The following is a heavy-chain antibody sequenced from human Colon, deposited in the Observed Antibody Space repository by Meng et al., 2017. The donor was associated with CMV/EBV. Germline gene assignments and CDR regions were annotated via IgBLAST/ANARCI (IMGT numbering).Heavy chain of an antibody. V-gene: IGHV3-7*01. CDR1: GFTFRNYA. J-gene: IGHJ4*02. Sequence: GESLKISCAVSGFTFRNYAVSWVRQAPGKGLEWVAHMNQDGSHMYYVDSVKGRFSISRDNAKNSLYLQMNSLRAEDTAVYYCARHPDYRFDYWGQGTLVTVSS. D-gene: IGHD4-11*01. CDR2: MNQDGSHM. CDR3: ARHPDYRFDY.